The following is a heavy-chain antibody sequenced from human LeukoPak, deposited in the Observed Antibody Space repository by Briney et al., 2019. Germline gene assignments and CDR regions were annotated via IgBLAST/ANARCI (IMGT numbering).Heavy chain of an antibody. D-gene: IGHD3-10*01. CDR1: GGSISSGGYS. CDR3: ARGRGSTPYFDY. V-gene: IGHV4-30-2*01. J-gene: IGHJ4*02. Sequence: SQTLSLTCAVSGGSISSGGYSWGWFRQPPGKGLEWIGYIYHTGSTYYNPSLKSRVTISADRSKNQFSLNLSSVTAADTAVYYCARGRGSTPYFDYWGQGTLVTVSS. CDR2: IYHTGST.